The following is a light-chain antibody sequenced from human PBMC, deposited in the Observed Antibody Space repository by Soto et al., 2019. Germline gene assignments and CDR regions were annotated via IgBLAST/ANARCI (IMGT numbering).Light chain of an antibody. CDR1: QTVSSNY. CDR3: QHYGSSWT. CDR2: GAS. J-gene: IGKJ1*01. Sequence: EIVLTQSPGTLSLSPGERATLSCRASQTVSSNYLAWFQQKGGQAPRLLIFGASSRAAGIPDRFSGSVSGTDFILTISRLEREDFAVYYCQHYGSSWTFGQGTKVE. V-gene: IGKV3-20*01.